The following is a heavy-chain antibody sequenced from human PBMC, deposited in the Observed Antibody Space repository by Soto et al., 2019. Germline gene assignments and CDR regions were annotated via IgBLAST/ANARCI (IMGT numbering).Heavy chain of an antibody. J-gene: IGHJ6*03. D-gene: IGHD1-1*01. V-gene: IGHV4-59*12. Sequence: QVQLQESGPGLVKPSETLSLTCTVSGGSISSYYWSWIRQPPGKGLEWIGYIYSSGITTYNPSLREPVHNTIDNAQDQVPPKPGPVAPAGTAGDPFARGTPGFGDYDYMDVWGKGTTVTVSS. CDR2: IYSSGIT. CDR1: GGSISSYY. CDR3: ARGTPGFGDYDYMDV.